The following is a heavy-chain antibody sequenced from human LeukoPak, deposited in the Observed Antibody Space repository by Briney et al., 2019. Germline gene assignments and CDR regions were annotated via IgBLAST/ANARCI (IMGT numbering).Heavy chain of an antibody. CDR3: AREWI. D-gene: IGHD2-2*03. J-gene: IGHJ4*02. Sequence: SETLSLTCTVSGGSISSSSYYWGWIRQPPGKGLEWIGSIYYRGSTYYNPSLKSRVTISVDTSKNQFSLKLSSVTAADTAVYYCAREWIWGQGTLVTVSS. V-gene: IGHV4-39*07. CDR1: GGSISSSSYY. CDR2: IYYRGST.